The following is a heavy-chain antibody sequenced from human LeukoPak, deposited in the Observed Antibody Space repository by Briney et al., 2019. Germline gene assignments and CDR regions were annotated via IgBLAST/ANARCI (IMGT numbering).Heavy chain of an antibody. D-gene: IGHD2-15*01. Sequence: AGGSLRLSCAASGFTFSSYAMSWVRQAPGKGLEWVSTLSGSGASTSYADSVKGRFTISRDNSKNTLYLQMNSLTAEDTARYYCAKQKGYCSGGSCYYSDYWGQGTLVTVSS. CDR2: LSGSGAST. CDR1: GFTFSSYA. CDR3: AKQKGYCSGGSCYYSDY. J-gene: IGHJ4*02. V-gene: IGHV3-23*01.